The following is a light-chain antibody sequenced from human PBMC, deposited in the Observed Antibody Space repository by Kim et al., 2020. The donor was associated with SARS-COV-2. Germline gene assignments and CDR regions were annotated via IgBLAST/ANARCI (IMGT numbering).Light chain of an antibody. CDR2: AAS. J-gene: IGKJ1*01. Sequence: ASVGDRVTIACRASQGISNYLGWYQQKPGKAPKFLIYAASSLQSGVPSRFSGSGSGTDFTLTISCLQPEDFATYYCLQDYNDPWTFGQGTRVEIK. CDR3: LQDYNDPWT. V-gene: IGKV1-6*01. CDR1: QGISNY.